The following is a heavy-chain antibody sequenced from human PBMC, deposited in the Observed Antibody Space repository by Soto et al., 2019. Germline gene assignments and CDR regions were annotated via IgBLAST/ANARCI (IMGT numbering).Heavy chain of an antibody. CDR2: IWYDGSNK. Sequence: QVQLVESGGGVVQPGRSLRLSCAASGFTFSSYGMHWVRQAPGKGLEWVAVIWYDGSNKYYADSVKGRFTISRDNSKNTLYLQMNSLRAEDTAVYYCAREGDGDYERDNDYYYGMDVWGQGTTVTVSS. CDR3: AREGDGDYERDNDYYYGMDV. D-gene: IGHD4-17*01. V-gene: IGHV3-33*01. J-gene: IGHJ6*02. CDR1: GFTFSSYG.